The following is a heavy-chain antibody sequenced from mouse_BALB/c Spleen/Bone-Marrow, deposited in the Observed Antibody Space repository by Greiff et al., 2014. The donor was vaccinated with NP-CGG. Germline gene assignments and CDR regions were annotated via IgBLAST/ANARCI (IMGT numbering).Heavy chain of an antibody. CDR1: GYTFTSYW. CDR2: IYPGSGST. Sequence: GSELVRPGASVELSCKASGYTFTSYWMHWVKQRPGQGLEWIGNIYPGSGSTNYDEKFKSKATLTVDTSSSTAYMQLSSLTSVDSAVYYCTGAPGFADWGQGTLVTVSA. CDR3: TGAPGFAD. J-gene: IGHJ3*01. V-gene: IGHV1S22*01.